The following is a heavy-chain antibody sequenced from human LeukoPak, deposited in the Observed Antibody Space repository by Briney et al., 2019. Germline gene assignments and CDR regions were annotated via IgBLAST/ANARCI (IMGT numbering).Heavy chain of an antibody. Sequence: GGFLRLSCEASGLTFSNYGMSWVRQAPGKGLQWVSAITGDGTTTFYADSVKGRFTISRDNSKNMLYLQMSSLRAEDTAIYYCAKMQGYFDYWGQGTLVPVSS. CDR1: GLTFSNYG. J-gene: IGHJ4*02. CDR2: ITGDGTTT. CDR3: AKMQGYFDY. V-gene: IGHV3-23*01.